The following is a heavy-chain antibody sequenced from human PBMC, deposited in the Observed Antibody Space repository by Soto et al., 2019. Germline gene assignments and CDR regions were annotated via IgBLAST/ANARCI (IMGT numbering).Heavy chain of an antibody. D-gene: IGHD3-10*01. V-gene: IGHV1-46*01. CDR1: GYTFTSYY. CDR3: ARGTSMVRGVMALGYGMDV. CDR2: INPSGGST. Sequence: QVQLVQSGAEVKKPGASVKVSCKASGYTFTSYYMHWVRQAPGRGLEWMGIINPSGGSTSYARKFQGRVTMNRDASTRTVYMELRSLKSEVTAVYYCARGTSMVRGVMALGYGMDVWGQGTTVTVSS. J-gene: IGHJ6*02.